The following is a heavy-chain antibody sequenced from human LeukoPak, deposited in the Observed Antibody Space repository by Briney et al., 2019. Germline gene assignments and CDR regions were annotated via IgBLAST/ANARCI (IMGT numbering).Heavy chain of an antibody. D-gene: IGHD1-26*01. J-gene: IGHJ4*02. CDR1: GFTFRSYG. V-gene: IGHV3-30*03. Sequence: GGSLRLSCAACGFTFRSYGMHWVRQAPGKGLDWVAIISDDGGRKFYADSVEGRFTISRDNSKNTLFLQMNSLRAEDTAVYYCASSGSYRFDYWGQGTLVTVSS. CDR2: ISDDGGRK. CDR3: ASSGSYRFDY.